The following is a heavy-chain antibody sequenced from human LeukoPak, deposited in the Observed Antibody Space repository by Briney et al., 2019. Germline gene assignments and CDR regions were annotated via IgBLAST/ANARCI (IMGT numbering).Heavy chain of an antibody. V-gene: IGHV1-2*02. J-gene: IGHJ4*02. CDR1: GYTFTGYY. D-gene: IGHD3-16*01. CDR2: INPNSGDT. CDR3: TRGGMFSMIDY. Sequence: VASVKVSCKASGYTFTGYYMHWVRQAPGQGLEWMGWINPNSGDTNYAQKFQGRVTMTRDTSISTAYMELSRLRSDDTAVYYCTRGGMFSMIDYWGQGTLVTVSS.